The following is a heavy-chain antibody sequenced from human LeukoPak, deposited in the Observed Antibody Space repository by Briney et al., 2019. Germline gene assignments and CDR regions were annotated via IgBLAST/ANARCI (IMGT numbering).Heavy chain of an antibody. CDR2: IYYSGST. D-gene: IGHD6-13*01. CDR1: GGSISSYY. Sequence: SETLSLTCTVSGGSISSYYWSWIRQPPGKGLEWIGYIYYSGSTNYNPSLKSRVTISVDTSKNQFSLKLSSVTAADTAVYYCAKDGVKSDSSSWFRSGFDPWGQGTLVTVSS. V-gene: IGHV4-59*08. CDR3: AKDGVKSDSSSWFRSGFDP. J-gene: IGHJ5*02.